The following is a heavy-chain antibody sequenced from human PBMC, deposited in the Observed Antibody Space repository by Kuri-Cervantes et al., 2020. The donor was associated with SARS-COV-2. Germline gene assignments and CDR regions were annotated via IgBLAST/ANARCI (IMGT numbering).Heavy chain of an antibody. CDR2: ISSSSSYI. Sequence: GESLKISCAASGFTFSSYSMNWVRQAPGKGLEWVSSISSSSSYIYYAGSVKGRFTISRDNAKNSLYLQMNSLKAEDTAVYSCAKDPGGVGAPDYFDYWGQGTLVTVSS. D-gene: IGHD3-16*01. J-gene: IGHJ4*02. CDR3: AKDPGGVGAPDYFDY. V-gene: IGHV3-21*04. CDR1: GFTFSSYS.